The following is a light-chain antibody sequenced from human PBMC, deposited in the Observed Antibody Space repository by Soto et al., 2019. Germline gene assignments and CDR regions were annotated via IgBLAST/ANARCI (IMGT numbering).Light chain of an antibody. J-gene: IGKJ4*01. CDR1: QSVSSN. CDR2: GAS. Sequence: EIVMTQSPATLYVSPGERATLSCRASQSVSSNLAWYQQKPGQAPRLLIYGASTRATVIPARFSGSGSGTEFTLTISSLQSEDCAVYYCQQYNNWPPLTFGGGTKVEIK. V-gene: IGKV3-15*01. CDR3: QQYNNWPPLT.